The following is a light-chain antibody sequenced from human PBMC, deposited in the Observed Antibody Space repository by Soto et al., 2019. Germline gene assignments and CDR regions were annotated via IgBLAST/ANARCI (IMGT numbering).Light chain of an antibody. CDR1: QDISNH. J-gene: IGKJ5*01. V-gene: IGKV1-16*02. Sequence: DIQMTQSPSSLSASVGDRVTITCRASQDISNHLAWFQHKPSKAPKALIFAASILQSGVPSKFSGSGSGTDFTLTISGLQPEDSATYYCQHYNNYPVTFGQGTRLEIK. CDR3: QHYNNYPVT. CDR2: AAS.